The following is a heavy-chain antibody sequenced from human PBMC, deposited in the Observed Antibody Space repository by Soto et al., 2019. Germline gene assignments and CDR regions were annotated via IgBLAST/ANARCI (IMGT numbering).Heavy chain of an antibody. J-gene: IGHJ4*02. CDR3: ARSPQYSSGWNGGFDY. Sequence: SETLSLTCDVSGDFLTTYYWNWIRQSPGKGLEWIGYIFYGGHTNYNPSLRGRATISVDTSKSQFSLKLSSVTAADTAVYYCARSPQYSSGWNGGFDYWGQGTLVTVSS. V-gene: IGHV4-59*01. D-gene: IGHD6-19*01. CDR1: GDFLTTYY. CDR2: IFYGGHT.